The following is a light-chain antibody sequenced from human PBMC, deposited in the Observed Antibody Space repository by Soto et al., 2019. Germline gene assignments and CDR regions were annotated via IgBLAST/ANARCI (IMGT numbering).Light chain of an antibody. V-gene: IGKV1-39*01. CDR1: QSISNY. J-gene: IGKJ2*01. CDR2: AAS. CDR3: HQSYSTPYT. Sequence: DIQMTQSPSSLSASVGDRVTITCRASQSISNYLSWHQQKPGEAPKLLIYAASSLQSGVPSRFSGSGSGADFTLTISSLQPADFATYYCHQSYSTPYTFGQGTKLQIK.